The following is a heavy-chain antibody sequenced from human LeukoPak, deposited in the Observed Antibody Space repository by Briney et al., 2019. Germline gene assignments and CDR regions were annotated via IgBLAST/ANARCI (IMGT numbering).Heavy chain of an antibody. CDR1: GFTFSSYG. J-gene: IGHJ4*02. CDR2: IWYDGSNK. D-gene: IGHD3-22*01. Sequence: QPGRSLRLSCAASGFTFSSYGMHWVRQAPGKGLEWVAVIWYDGSNKYYADSVKGRFIISRDNSRDTLYLQMNSLRAEDTAVYYCALTARDSSGYRADYWGQGTLVTVSS. V-gene: IGHV3-33*01. CDR3: ALTARDSSGYRADY.